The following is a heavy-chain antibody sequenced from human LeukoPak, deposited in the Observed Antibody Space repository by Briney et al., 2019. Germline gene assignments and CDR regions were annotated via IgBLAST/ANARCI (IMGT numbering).Heavy chain of an antibody. D-gene: IGHD3-3*01. Sequence: SVKVSCKASGGTFSSYAISWVRQAPGQGLEWMGGIIPIFGTANYAQKFQGRVTITADESTSTGYMELGSLRSEDTAVYYCARDFRHDLWSTHHYYYMDVWGKGTTVTVSS. CDR1: GGTFSSYA. V-gene: IGHV1-69*01. CDR3: ARDFRHDLWSTHHYYYMDV. CDR2: IIPIFGTA. J-gene: IGHJ6*03.